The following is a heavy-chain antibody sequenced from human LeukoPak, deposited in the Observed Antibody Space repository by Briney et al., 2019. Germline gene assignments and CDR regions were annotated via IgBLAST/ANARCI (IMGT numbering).Heavy chain of an antibody. J-gene: IGHJ4*02. D-gene: IGHD1-26*01. CDR3: AKARWEPNFDY. Sequence: GGSLRLSYAASGFTFDDYAMHWLRQGPGKSLEWVSLINENGDIAYYGDSVRGRFTVSRDNAKNSLYLQMNSLTTEDTAFYYCAKARWEPNFDYWGEGTLVTVSS. CDR1: GFTFDDYA. CDR2: INENGDIA. V-gene: IGHV3-43*02.